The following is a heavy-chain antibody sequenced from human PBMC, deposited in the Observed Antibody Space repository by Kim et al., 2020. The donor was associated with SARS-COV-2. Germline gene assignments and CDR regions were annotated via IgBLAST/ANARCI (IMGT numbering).Heavy chain of an antibody. Sequence: SVKVSCKASGYTFSSYAISWVRQAPGQGLQWMGGIIPIFGTANYAQKFQGRVTITADESTSTAYMELSSLRSEDTAVYYCARKHTAMGQTHFYYWGQGTLVTVS. D-gene: IGHD5-18*01. CDR3: ARKHTAMGQTHFYY. CDR2: IIPIFGTA. J-gene: IGHJ4*02. CDR1: GYTFSSYA. V-gene: IGHV1-69*13.